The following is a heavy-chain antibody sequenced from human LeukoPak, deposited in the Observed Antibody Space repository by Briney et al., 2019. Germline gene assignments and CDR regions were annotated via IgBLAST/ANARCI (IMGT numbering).Heavy chain of an antibody. D-gene: IGHD3-22*01. CDR2: ISGSGGST. V-gene: IGHV3-23*01. J-gene: IGHJ4*02. Sequence: GGSLRLSCAASGFTFSIYWMSWVRQAPGKGLEWVSAISGSGGSTYYADSVKGRFTISRDNSNNTLHMQMNSLRAEDTAVYYCAKDLFDYYDSSGYSGFDYWGQGTLVTVSS. CDR1: GFTFSIYW. CDR3: AKDLFDYYDSSGYSGFDY.